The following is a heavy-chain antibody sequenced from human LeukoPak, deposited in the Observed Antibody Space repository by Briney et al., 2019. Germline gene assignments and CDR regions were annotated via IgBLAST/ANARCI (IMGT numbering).Heavy chain of an antibody. Sequence: ASVKVSCKASGYTFTGYYMHWVRQAPGQGLEWMGWINPNSGGTNYAQKFQGRVTMTRDMSTSTVYMELSSLRSEDTAVYYCARERGGYCTNGVCLRNWFDPWGQGTLVTVSS. V-gene: IGHV1-2*02. CDR3: ARERGGYCTNGVCLRNWFDP. CDR1: GYTFTGYY. J-gene: IGHJ5*02. CDR2: INPNSGGT. D-gene: IGHD2-8*01.